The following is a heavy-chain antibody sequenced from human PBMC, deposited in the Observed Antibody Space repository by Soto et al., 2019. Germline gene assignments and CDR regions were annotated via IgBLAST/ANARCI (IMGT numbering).Heavy chain of an antibody. CDR1: GFSLSSIGMG. J-gene: IGHJ4*02. D-gene: IGHD5-12*01. V-gene: IGHV2-5*02. CDR3: PRLTRGVYDLDRLWEKFDY. CDR2: IYWDDDK. Sequence: QITVKESGLTLVKPTETLTLTCTFSGFSLSSIGMGVGWIRQPPGKALEWLALIYWDDDKRYSPSLHSRLTITKDPSKNQVDLTVTNMDPVDTATYFCPRLTRGVYDLDRLWEKFDYWGQGALVTVSS.